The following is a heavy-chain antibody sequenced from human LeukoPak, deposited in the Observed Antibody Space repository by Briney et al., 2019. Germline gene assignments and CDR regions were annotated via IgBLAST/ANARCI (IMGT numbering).Heavy chain of an antibody. Sequence: PGGSLRLSCVASGFTFSSYWMRWVRQAPGKGLEWVANIKQDGSEKYYVDSVKGRFTISRDNAKNSLYLHMNSLRADDTAVYYGAQECVDSTGYYYVPNWFDPWGQGTLVTVSA. V-gene: IGHV3-7*01. CDR2: IKQDGSEK. CDR3: AQECVDSTGYYYVPNWFDP. J-gene: IGHJ5*02. CDR1: GFTFSSYW. D-gene: IGHD3-22*01.